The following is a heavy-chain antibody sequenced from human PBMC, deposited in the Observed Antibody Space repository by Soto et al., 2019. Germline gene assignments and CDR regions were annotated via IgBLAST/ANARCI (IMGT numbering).Heavy chain of an antibody. Sequence: QVQLQESGPGLVKPSETLSLTCTVSGGSISSYYWSWIRQPAGKGLEWIGRIYTSGSTNYNPSLKSRVTMSVDTSKNQFPLKLSSVTAADTAVYYCAREVQGSYYYDSSGYWGYYFDYWGQGTLVTVSS. J-gene: IGHJ4*02. V-gene: IGHV4-4*07. CDR1: GGSISSYY. CDR2: IYTSGST. D-gene: IGHD3-22*01. CDR3: AREVQGSYYYDSSGYWGYYFDY.